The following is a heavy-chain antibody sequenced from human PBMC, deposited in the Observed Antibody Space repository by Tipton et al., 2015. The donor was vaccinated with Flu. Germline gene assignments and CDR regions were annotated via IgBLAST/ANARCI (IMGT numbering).Heavy chain of an antibody. CDR2: IFATGTA. D-gene: IGHD2-2*01. CDR3: ARDLGRPHSTRGNYYYGMDV. Sequence: GEALGTHYWTWFRQPAGERLEWIGRIFATGTAIYNPSLRSRVTMSVDTSKNQFSLKLSSVTAADTAVYYCARDLGRPHSTRGNYYYGMDVWGQGTTVTVSS. V-gene: IGHV4-4*07. CDR1: GEALGTHY. J-gene: IGHJ6*02.